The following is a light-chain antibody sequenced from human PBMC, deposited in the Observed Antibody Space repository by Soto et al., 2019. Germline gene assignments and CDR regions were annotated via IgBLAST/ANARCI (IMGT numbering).Light chain of an antibody. CDR1: QSINNY. CDR2: TAS. Sequence: DIQMTQYPSSLSASVGDRVTIACRASQSINNYLNWYQQKPGKAPNILIYTASTLQRGGPSGFSGSGSGTDFTLTISSLQPEDFATYYCQQSYSCPRTFGGGTKVDIK. CDR3: QQSYSCPRT. J-gene: IGKJ4*01. V-gene: IGKV1-39*01.